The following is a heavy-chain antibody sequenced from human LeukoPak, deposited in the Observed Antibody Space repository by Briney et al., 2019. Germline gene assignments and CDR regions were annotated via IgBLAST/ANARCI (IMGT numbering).Heavy chain of an antibody. V-gene: IGHV1-2*02. J-gene: IGHJ3*02. Sequence: GASVKVSCKASGYTFTGYYMYWVRQAPGQGLEWMGWINPNSGGTNYAQKFQDRITMSRDTSISTAYMELSSLRSDDTAVYFCARDPGTFDIWGQGTVVTVSS. CDR1: GYTFTGYY. CDR3: ARDPGTFDI. D-gene: IGHD1-1*01. CDR2: INPNSGGT.